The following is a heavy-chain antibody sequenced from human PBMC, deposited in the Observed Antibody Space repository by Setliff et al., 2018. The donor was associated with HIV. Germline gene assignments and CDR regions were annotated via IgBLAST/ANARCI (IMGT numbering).Heavy chain of an antibody. V-gene: IGHV4-34*01. CDR2: VNRGRRT. Sequence: KTSETLSLTCALYGGSFSDYYWSWIRQPPGMGLEWIGEVNRGRRTNYNSSPKSRVTISIDTSRNQFSLTVSSVTAADTAVYYCAREIPYSYGGRGHPLWGQGTLVTVSS. D-gene: IGHD3-22*01. CDR3: AREIPYSYGGRGHPL. CDR1: GGSFSDYY. J-gene: IGHJ4*02.